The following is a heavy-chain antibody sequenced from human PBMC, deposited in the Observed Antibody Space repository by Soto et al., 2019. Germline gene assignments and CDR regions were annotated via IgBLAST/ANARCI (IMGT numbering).Heavy chain of an antibody. CDR1: GSTFSSYG. J-gene: IGHJ2*01. CDR2: VSYDGRKA. CDR3: AKDPDGQNWHFDL. Sequence: GGSLRLSCVASGSTFSSYGMHWVRQAPGKGLEWVAVVSYDGRKAFYGDSVKGRFIISRDSSRTTLQLNSLRPEDTALYYCAKDPDGQNWHFDLWGRGPLVTVYS. V-gene: IGHV3-30*18.